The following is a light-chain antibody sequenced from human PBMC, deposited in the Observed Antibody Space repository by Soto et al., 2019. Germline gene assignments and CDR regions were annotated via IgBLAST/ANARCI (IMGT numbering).Light chain of an antibody. CDR3: QQYNNWPQT. CDR2: GAS. Sequence: EIVMTQSPATLSVSPGERGTLSCRASQSIARNLAWYQQKLGQAPRLLIYGASIRAADIPARFSGSGSGTDFTLTISSLQSEDFAVYFCQQYNNWPQTVGQGTKVDIK. V-gene: IGKV3-15*01. CDR1: QSIARN. J-gene: IGKJ1*01.